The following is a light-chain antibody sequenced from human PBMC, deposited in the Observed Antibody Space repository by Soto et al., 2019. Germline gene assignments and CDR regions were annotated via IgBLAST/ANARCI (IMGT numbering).Light chain of an antibody. J-gene: IGKJ4*01. CDR3: QQRSNWPRVT. CDR1: QSVSSY. CDR2: DAS. Sequence: EIVLTQSPATLSLSPGEKATLSCRASQSVSSYLAWYQQKPGQAPRLLIYDASNRATGIPARFSGSGSGTDFTLTISSLEPEDFAVFSCQQRSNWPRVTFGGGTRVDIK. V-gene: IGKV3-11*01.